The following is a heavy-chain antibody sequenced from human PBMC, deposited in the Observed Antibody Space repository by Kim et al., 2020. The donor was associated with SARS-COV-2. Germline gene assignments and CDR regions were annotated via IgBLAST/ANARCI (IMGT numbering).Heavy chain of an antibody. V-gene: IGHV3-48*03. Sequence: GGSLRLSCTASGFTFSSYEMNWVRQALGKGLEWVSYIIGSGTTIYYADSVRGRFTISRDNDKNSLFLQMNSLRAEDTAVYYCARGPNYSPFDYWGQGTLVTVSS. CDR1: GFTFSSYE. CDR2: IIGSGTTI. J-gene: IGHJ4*02. D-gene: IGHD4-4*01. CDR3: ARGPNYSPFDY.